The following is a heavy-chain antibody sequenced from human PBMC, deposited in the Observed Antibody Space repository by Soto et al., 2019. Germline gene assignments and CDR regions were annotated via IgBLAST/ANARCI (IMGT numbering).Heavy chain of an antibody. CDR2: ISAYNGNT. V-gene: IGHV1-18*01. Sequence: ASVKVSCKASGYTFTSYGISWVRQAPGQGLEWMGWISAYNGNTNYAQKLQGRVTMTTDTSTSTAYMELRSLRSDDTAVYYCARGDYYYDSSGYPVPFDYWGQGTLVTVSS. CDR3: ARGDYYYDSSGYPVPFDY. J-gene: IGHJ4*02. D-gene: IGHD3-22*01. CDR1: GYTFTSYG.